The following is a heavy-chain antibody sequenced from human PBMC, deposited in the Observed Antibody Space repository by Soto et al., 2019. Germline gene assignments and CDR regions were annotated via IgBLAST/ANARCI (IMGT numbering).Heavy chain of an antibody. Sequence: RGESLKISCHCSGYTFSNVWIAWVRQLPGKGLEWMGIIYPGDYETRYSPSFHGKVTISADRSIGTAYLQWSSLEASDSAFYFCARSPRSSPYFDYWGQGALVTVSS. V-gene: IGHV5-51*01. D-gene: IGHD6-13*01. CDR2: IYPGDYET. CDR3: ARSPRSSPYFDY. CDR1: GYTFSNVW. J-gene: IGHJ4*02.